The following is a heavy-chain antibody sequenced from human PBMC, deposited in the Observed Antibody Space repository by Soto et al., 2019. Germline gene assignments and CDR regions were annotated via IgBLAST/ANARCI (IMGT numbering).Heavy chain of an antibody. CDR2: IYYSGST. CDR3: AGYSSSWYSSPLLI. Sequence: SETLSLTCTVSGGSISSYYWSWIRQPPGKGLEWIGYIYYSGSTNYNPSLKSRVTISVDTSKNQFSLKLSSVTAADTAVYYCAGYSSSWYSSPLLIWGQGTLVTVSS. D-gene: IGHD6-13*01. J-gene: IGHJ4*02. CDR1: GGSISSYY. V-gene: IGHV4-59*01.